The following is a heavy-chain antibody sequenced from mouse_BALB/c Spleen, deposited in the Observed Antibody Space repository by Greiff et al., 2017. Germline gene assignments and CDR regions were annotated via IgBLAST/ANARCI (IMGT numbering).Heavy chain of an antibody. CDR2: IDPYYGGT. J-gene: IGHJ1*01. D-gene: IGHD2-14*01. CDR3: ASRRYGCKDWYFDV. Sequence: EVQLQQSGPELEKPGASVKISCKASGYSFTGYNMNWVKQSNGKSLEWIGNIDPYYGGTSYNQKFKGKATLTVDKSSSKAYMQLKSLTSEDSAVYYCASRRYGCKDWYFDVWGAGTTVTVSS. CDR1: GYSFTGYN. V-gene: IGHV1-39*01.